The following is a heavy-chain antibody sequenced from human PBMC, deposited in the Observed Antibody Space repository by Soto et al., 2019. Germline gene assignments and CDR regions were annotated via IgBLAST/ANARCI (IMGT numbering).Heavy chain of an antibody. V-gene: IGHV1-2*02. Sequence: QLHLVQSGAVVKKPGASVTVSCSASGYPVTAYYMHWVRQAPGRGLEWMGGINPATGAAKYTQTFQGRVTMTRDTTTSTVFMELGGLTSEDTALFSWPRGGGVGVAGSAAFDMWGQGTLVTVSS. CDR1: GYPVTAYY. D-gene: IGHD3-3*01. J-gene: IGHJ3*02. CDR3: PRGGGVGVAGSAAFDM. CDR2: INPATGAA.